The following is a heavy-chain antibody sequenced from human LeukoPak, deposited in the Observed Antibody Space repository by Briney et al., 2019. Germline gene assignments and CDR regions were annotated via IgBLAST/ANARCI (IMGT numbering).Heavy chain of an antibody. CDR1: GASISSTSYY. D-gene: IGHD3-10*01. CDR2: TYYRGTT. V-gene: IGHV4-39*07. J-gene: IGHJ3*02. CDR3: AREIGNVFDI. Sequence: SETLSLTCTVSGASISSTSYYWGWIRQPPGKGLEWIGSTYYRGTTYYNPSLKSRVTISVDTSKNQFSLQLSSVTAADTAVYYCAREIGNVFDIWGQGTMVTVSS.